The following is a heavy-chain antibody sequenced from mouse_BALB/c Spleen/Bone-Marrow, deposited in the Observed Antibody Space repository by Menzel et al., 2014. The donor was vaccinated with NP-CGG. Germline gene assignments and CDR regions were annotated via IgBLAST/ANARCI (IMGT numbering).Heavy chain of an antibody. CDR3: SRYYRHVYGMDC. J-gene: IGHJ4*01. V-gene: IGHV14-3*02. CDR1: GFNIKDTY. Sequence: EVQRVESGAELVKPGASVKLSCTASGFNIKDTYMHWVKQRPEQGLKWIGRIDPANGNTKYDPKFQDKATITADTSSNTAYLQLSSLTSEDTAVYYCSRYYRHVYGMDCWGQGTSVTVSS. D-gene: IGHD2-14*01. CDR2: IDPANGNT.